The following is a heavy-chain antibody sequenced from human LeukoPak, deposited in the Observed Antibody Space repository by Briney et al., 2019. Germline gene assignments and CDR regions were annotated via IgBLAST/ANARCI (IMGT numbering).Heavy chain of an antibody. V-gene: IGHV3-7*01. D-gene: IGHD1-26*01. J-gene: IGHJ6*03. CDR3: ARHVGLGYYYYMDV. CDR2: IKQDGTEK. Sequence: GGSLRLSCAASGFTFTTYWMSWVRQAPGKGLEWVANIKQDGTEKYYVDSVKGRFTISRDNAKNSLYLQMNSLRAEDTAVYYCARHVGLGYYYYMDVWGKGTTVTVSS. CDR1: GFTFTTYW.